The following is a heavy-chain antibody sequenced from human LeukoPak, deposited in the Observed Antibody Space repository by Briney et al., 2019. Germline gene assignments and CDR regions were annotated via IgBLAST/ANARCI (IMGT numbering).Heavy chain of an antibody. V-gene: IGHV3-7*04. Sequence: PGGSLRLSCAASGFTFSSSWMGWVRQAPGKGLEWVASIKFDESEKHHVDSVEGRFTISRDNAKSSLYLQMNSLRAEDTAVYFCSRVTTNGYFEYWGQGTLVTVSS. CDR2: IKFDESEK. D-gene: IGHD1-1*01. J-gene: IGHJ4*02. CDR3: SRVTTNGYFEY. CDR1: GFTFSSSW.